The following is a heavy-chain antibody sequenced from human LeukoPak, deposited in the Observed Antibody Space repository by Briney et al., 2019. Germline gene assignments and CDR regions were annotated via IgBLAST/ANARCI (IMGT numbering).Heavy chain of an antibody. CDR2: IKEDGSEK. CDR3: ARDPSLEHFDY. J-gene: IGHJ4*02. V-gene: IGHV3-7*01. Sequence: GGSLRLSCAASGFTVGASDMYWVRQAPGKGLEWVANIKEDGSEKNYVDSVKGRFTISRDNAKNSLYLQMNSLRAEDTAVYYCARDPSLEHFDYWGQGTLVTVSS. CDR1: GFTVGASD. D-gene: IGHD1-1*01.